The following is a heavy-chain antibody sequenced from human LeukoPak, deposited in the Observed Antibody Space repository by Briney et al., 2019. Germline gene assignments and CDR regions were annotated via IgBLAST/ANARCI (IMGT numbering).Heavy chain of an antibody. CDR1: GLTFSNYA. D-gene: IGHD3-22*01. CDR3: ARGGRNYYDSGYFDY. Sequence: GGSLRLSCAASGLTFSNYAMSWVRQAPGKGLEWVSSISSSSSYIYYADSVKGRFTISRDNAKNSLYLQMNSLRAEDTAVYYCARGGRNYYDSGYFDYWGQGTLVTVSS. CDR2: ISSSSSYI. J-gene: IGHJ4*02. V-gene: IGHV3-21*01.